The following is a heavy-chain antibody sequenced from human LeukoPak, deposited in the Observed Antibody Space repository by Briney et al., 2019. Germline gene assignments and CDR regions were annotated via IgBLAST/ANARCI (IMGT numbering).Heavy chain of an antibody. D-gene: IGHD3-22*01. Sequence: SETLSLTCAVYGGSFSGYYWSWIRQPPGKGLEWIGRIYTSGSTNYNPSLESRVTISGDTSKNQFSLRLSSVTAADTAVYYCARASYSYDINGWVPFDYWGQGTLVTVSS. CDR3: ARASYSYDINGWVPFDY. J-gene: IGHJ4*02. V-gene: IGHV4-59*10. CDR2: IYTSGST. CDR1: GGSFSGYY.